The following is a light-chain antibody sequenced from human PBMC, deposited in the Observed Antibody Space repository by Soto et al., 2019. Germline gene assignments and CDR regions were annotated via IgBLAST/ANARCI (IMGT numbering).Light chain of an antibody. V-gene: IGKV1-27*01. CDR2: AAS. CDR3: QKYDRAPAM. Sequence: DIQLTHSPSSLSASLGDRVTITCRASQDIKKFLAWYQQRPGKVPDLLIYAASTLRSGVPSRFSGNASGTDFSFTISSLQPEDVATYYCQKYDRAPAMFGQGTKVDIK. CDR1: QDIKKF. J-gene: IGKJ1*01.